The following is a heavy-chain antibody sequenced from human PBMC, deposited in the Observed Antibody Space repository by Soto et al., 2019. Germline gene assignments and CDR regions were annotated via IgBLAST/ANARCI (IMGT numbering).Heavy chain of an antibody. CDR2: IYYSGST. Sequence: QVQLQESGPGLVKSSETLSLTCTVSGGYINSYYWNWIRQPPGKGLEWIGYIYYSGSTNYNPSLKSRVVISVDTSKNQFSLKLRSVTAADTAMYYCAKNDDHGSCYHGMDVWGQGTTVTVSS. J-gene: IGHJ6*01. V-gene: IGHV4-59*01. CDR3: AKNDDHGSCYHGMDV. CDR1: GGYINSYY. D-gene: IGHD4-17*01.